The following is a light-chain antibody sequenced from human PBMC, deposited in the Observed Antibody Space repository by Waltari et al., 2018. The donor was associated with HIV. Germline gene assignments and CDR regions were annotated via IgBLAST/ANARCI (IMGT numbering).Light chain of an antibody. J-gene: IGLJ1*01. CDR1: SSNIGPGFD. CDR3: QSFDSSLSGYV. V-gene: IGLV1-40*01. CDR2: GSG. Sequence: QSVLTQPPSVSGAPGQRVTISCPGSSSNIGPGFDVHWYQQLPGTAPKLLIYGSGNRPSGVPDRFSGSRSGSSASLAITGLQADDEADYYCQSFDSSLSGYVFGIGTKVTVL.